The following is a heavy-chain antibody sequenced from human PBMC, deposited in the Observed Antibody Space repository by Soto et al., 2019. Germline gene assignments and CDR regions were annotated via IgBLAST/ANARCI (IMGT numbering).Heavy chain of an antibody. CDR2: IYYSGST. Sequence: QVQLQESGPGLVKPSQTLSLTCTVSGGSISSGGYYWSWIRQHPGKGLEWIGYIYYSGSTYYNPSLASRVTISVDTSKNQFSLKRSSVTAADTAVYYCAASVDDYGDYGLDYWGQGTLVTVSS. CDR1: GGSISSGGYY. J-gene: IGHJ4*02. V-gene: IGHV4-31*03. CDR3: AASVDDYGDYGLDY. D-gene: IGHD4-17*01.